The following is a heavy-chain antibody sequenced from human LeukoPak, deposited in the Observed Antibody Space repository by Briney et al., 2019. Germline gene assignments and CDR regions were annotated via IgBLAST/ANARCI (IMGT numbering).Heavy chain of an antibody. CDR2: IYTSGST. D-gene: IGHD2-2*02. CDR3: AREIFPYCSSTSCYTGNWFDP. CDR1: GDSVSGHY. J-gene: IGHJ5*02. V-gene: IGHV4-4*07. Sequence: SETLSLTCTVSGDSVSGHYWSWIRQPAGKGLEWIWRIYTSGSTNYNPSLKSRVTMSVDTSKNQFSLKLSSVAAADTAVYYCAREIFPYCSSTSCYTGNWFDPWGQGTLVTVSS.